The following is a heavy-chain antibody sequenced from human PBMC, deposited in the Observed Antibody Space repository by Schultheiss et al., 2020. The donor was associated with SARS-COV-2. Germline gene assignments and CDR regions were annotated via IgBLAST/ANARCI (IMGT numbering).Heavy chain of an antibody. CDR3: ARGSYGDYEFGY. CDR1: GGSFNSYA. J-gene: IGHJ4*02. D-gene: IGHD4-17*01. Sequence: SVKVSCKASGGSFNSYAISWVRQAPGQGLEWMGGIIPMSGTANYAQKFQGSVTITADESTSTAYMELSRLRSEDTAVYYCARGSYGDYEFGYWGQGTLVTVSS. V-gene: IGHV1-69*13. CDR2: IIPMSGTA.